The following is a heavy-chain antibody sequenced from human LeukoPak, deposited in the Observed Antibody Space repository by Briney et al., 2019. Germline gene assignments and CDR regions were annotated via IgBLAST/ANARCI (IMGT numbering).Heavy chain of an antibody. CDR2: RCDDGRD. D-gene: IGHD4-11*01. V-gene: IGHV4-59*03. Sequence: SETLSLTCTVSGVSISASCWSWIRQSPGRGLEWVGYRCDDGRDLYNPSLRSRVSRVTISVDASEKQFSLSLRSVTAADTAMYSCARTTRVTPDGRAEYFEDWGQGTLVIVSS. CDR1: GVSISASC. CDR3: ARTTRVTPDGRAEYFED. J-gene: IGHJ1*01.